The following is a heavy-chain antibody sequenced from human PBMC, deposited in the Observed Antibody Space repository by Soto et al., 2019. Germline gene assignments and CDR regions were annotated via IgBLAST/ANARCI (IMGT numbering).Heavy chain of an antibody. J-gene: IGHJ4*02. Sequence: LSLTCTVSGGSITNYYWSWIRQPPGKRLEYIGYMYYSGTTSFFPSYNPSLRSRVTISEDTSKNQFSLKLLSVTTADTAMYFCAAGEASSRNLAPYYLDFWGQGTLVTVSS. V-gene: IGHV4-59*01. CDR1: GGSITNYY. CDR3: AAGEASSRNLAPYYLDF. D-gene: IGHD6-13*01. CDR2: MYYSGTT.